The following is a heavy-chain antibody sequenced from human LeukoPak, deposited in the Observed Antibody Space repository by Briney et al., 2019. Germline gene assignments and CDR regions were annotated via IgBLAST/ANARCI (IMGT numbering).Heavy chain of an antibody. CDR2: ISYSGST. CDR3: ARQGYDILTGYIDAFDI. CDR1: GGSISSSGYY. D-gene: IGHD3-9*01. V-gene: IGHV4-61*05. J-gene: IGHJ3*02. Sequence: PSETLSLTCTVSGGSISSSGYYWGRIRQPPGKGLEWIGYISYSGSTNYNPSLKSRVTISIDTSKNQFSLKLRSVTAADTAIYYCARQGYDILTGYIDAFDIWGQGTMVTVSS.